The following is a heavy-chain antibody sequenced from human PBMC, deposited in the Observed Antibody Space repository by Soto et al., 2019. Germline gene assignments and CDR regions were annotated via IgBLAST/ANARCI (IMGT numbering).Heavy chain of an antibody. Sequence: ASVKVSCKASGYTFTSYAMHWVRQAPGQRLEWMGWINAGNGNTKYSQKFQGRVTITRDTSASTAYMELSSLRSEDTAVYYCARDYGYSSSWYGYWGQGTLVTVSS. D-gene: IGHD6-13*01. CDR2: INAGNGNT. V-gene: IGHV1-3*01. J-gene: IGHJ4*02. CDR1: GYTFTSYA. CDR3: ARDYGYSSSWYGY.